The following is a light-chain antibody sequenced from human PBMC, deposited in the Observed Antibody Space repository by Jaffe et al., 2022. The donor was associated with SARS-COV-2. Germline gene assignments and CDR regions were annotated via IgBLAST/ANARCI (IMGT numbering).Light chain of an antibody. CDR2: AAS. CDR1: RGISTY. V-gene: IGKV1-27*01. Sequence: DTQMTQSPSSLSASVGDRVTFTCRARRGISTYLAWYRQKPGKVPELLIHAASTLQSGVPSRFSGSGSGTAFALTISNVQPEDVATYYCQEYATAPVTFGQGTRLEIK. J-gene: IGKJ5*01. CDR3: QEYATAPVT.